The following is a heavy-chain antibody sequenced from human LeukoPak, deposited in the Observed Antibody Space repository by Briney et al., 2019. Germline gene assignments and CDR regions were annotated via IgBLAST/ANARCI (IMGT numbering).Heavy chain of an antibody. CDR2: ISRSSSTI. Sequence: PGGSLRLSCAASGFSFSSNSMNWVRQAPGKGLEWVSYISRSSSTIFYADSVKGRFTISRDNAKNSLYLQMNSLRAEDMALYYCARYATVAAHRDFDYWGQGTLVTVSS. D-gene: IGHD6-19*01. CDR3: ARYATVAAHRDFDY. V-gene: IGHV3-48*01. J-gene: IGHJ4*02. CDR1: GFSFSSNS.